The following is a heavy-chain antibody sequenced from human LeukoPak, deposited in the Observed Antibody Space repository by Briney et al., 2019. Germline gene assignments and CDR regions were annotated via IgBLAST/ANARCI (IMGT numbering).Heavy chain of an antibody. J-gene: IGHJ6*02. CDR3: ARVWSETDSDPGYYYYYGMDV. CDR1: GFTFSSYA. Sequence: PGRSLRLSSAASGFTFSSYAMHWVRQAPGKGLEWVAVISYDGSNKYYADSVKGRFTISRDNSKNTLHLQMNSLRAEDTAVYYCARVWSETDSDPGYYYYYGMDVWGQGTTVTVSS. D-gene: IGHD3-10*01. V-gene: IGHV3-30*04. CDR2: ISYDGSNK.